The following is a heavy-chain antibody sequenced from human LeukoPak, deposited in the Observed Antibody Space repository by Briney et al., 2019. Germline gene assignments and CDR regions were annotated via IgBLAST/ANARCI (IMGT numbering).Heavy chain of an antibody. J-gene: IGHJ6*02. Sequence: GGSLRLSCAASGFTFSSYAMNWVRQAPGKGLEWVSAISGSGAGTYYADSVKGRFTISRDNSKNTLYLQMNSLRAEDTAVYYCAKRGPGGSGYYAMDVWGQGTMVTVSS. CDR2: ISGSGAGT. CDR1: GFTFSSYA. D-gene: IGHD2-15*01. V-gene: IGHV3-23*01. CDR3: AKRGPGGSGYYAMDV.